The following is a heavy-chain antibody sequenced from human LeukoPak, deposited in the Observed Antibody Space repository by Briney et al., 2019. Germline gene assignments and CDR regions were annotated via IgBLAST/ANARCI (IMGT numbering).Heavy chain of an antibody. CDR3: AKDPEWLQLSGGHGMDV. J-gene: IGHJ6*02. CDR2: ISGSGGST. D-gene: IGHD5-24*01. CDR1: GLTFTSYA. Sequence: PGGSLRLSCAASGLTFTSYAMSWVRQAPGKGLEWVSAISGSGGSTYYADSVKGRFTISRDNSKNTLYLQMNSLRAEDTAVYYCAKDPEWLQLSGGHGMDVWGQGTTVTVSS. V-gene: IGHV3-23*01.